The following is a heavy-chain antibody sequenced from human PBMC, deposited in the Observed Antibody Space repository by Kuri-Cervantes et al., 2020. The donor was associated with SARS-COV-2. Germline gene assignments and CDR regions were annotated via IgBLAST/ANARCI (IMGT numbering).Heavy chain of an antibody. D-gene: IGHD1-26*01. CDR3: VKETSGRAPLMDV. Sequence: GGSLRLPCAASGFIFSSYGMNWVRQAPGKGLEWVSTISESGGVTYYADCVMGRFTIPRDNSNNTLYLQMNSLIADDTAVYYCVKETSGRAPLMDVWGQGTTV. CDR1: GFIFSSYG. V-gene: IGHV3-23*01. J-gene: IGHJ6*02. CDR2: ISESGGVT.